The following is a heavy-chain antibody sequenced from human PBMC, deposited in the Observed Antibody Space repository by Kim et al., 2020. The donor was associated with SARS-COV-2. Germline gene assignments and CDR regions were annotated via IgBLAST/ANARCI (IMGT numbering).Heavy chain of an antibody. CDR2: FDPEDGET. V-gene: IGHV1-24*01. Sequence: ASVKVSCKVSGYTLTELSMHWVRQAPGKGLEWMGGFDPEDGETIYAQKFQGRVTMTEDTSTDTAYMELSSLRSEDTAVYYCATKLGPGYSSSWSKGFDYWGQGTLVTVSS. CDR1: GYTLTELS. CDR3: ATKLGPGYSSSWSKGFDY. D-gene: IGHD6-13*01. J-gene: IGHJ4*02.